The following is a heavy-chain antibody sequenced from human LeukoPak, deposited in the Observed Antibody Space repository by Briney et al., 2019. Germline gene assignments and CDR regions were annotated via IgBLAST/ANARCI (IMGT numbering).Heavy chain of an antibody. D-gene: IGHD2-2*01. V-gene: IGHV3-49*04. CDR3: SSGSSTSGYFDY. J-gene: IGHJ4*02. CDR1: GLTFGDYG. Sequence: QAGRSLRLSCPASGLTFGDYGMSWVRQAPGKGLEWVGFIRSKAYSGTTEYAASVKGRFSISRDDSKNIAFLQMNSLKPENTAVYYCSSGSSTSGYFDYWGQGTLVTVSS. CDR2: IRSKAYSGTT.